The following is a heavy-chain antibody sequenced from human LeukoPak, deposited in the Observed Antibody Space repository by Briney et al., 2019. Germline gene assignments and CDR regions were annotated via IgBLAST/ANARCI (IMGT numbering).Heavy chain of an antibody. V-gene: IGHV4-59*01. D-gene: IGHD3-22*01. J-gene: IGHJ4*02. Sequence: SETLSLTCTVSGVSMSYYYWSWIRQPPGEGLEWIGYIYYSGDTNYSPSLKSRITLSVDTSKTQFSLKLRSVTAADTAVYYCARERLVVLDYWGQGTLVTVSS. CDR3: ARERLVVLDY. CDR2: IYYSGDT. CDR1: GVSMSYYY.